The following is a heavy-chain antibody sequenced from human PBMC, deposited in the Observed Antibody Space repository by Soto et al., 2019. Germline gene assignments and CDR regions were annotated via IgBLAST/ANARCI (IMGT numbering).Heavy chain of an antibody. J-gene: IGHJ6*02. CDR2: ISYDGDNK. CDR1: GFTFSYHA. Sequence: QVQLVESGGGVVQPGRSLRLSCAASGFTFSYHALNWVRQAPGKGLEGVAVISYDGDNKYIAEAVKGRLTISRDNPKNTVSLQMNSLGTEDTAMYFCARGTTKSAFSVMDVWGQGTTVTVSS. CDR3: ARGTTKSAFSVMDV. V-gene: IGHV3-30-3*01. D-gene: IGHD1-1*01.